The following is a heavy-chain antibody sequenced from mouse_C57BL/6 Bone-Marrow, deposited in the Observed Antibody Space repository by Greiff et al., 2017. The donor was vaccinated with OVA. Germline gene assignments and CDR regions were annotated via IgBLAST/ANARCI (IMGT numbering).Heavy chain of an antibody. D-gene: IGHD1-1*01. CDR2: IYPGSGST. Sequence: QVQLKQPGAELVKPGASVKMSCKASGYTFTSYWITWVKQRPGQGLEWIGDIYPGSGSTNYNEKFKSKATLTVDTSSSTAYMQLSSLTSEDSAVYYCASDYYGSPWYFDVWGTGTTVTVSS. J-gene: IGHJ1*03. V-gene: IGHV1-55*01. CDR1: GYTFTSYW. CDR3: ASDYYGSPWYFDV.